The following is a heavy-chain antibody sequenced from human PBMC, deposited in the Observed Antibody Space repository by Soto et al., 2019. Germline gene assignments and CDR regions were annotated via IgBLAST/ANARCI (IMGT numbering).Heavy chain of an antibody. Sequence: QVQLVQSGAEVKKPGASVKVSCKASGYTFTSYGISWVRQAPGQGLEWMGWISAYNGNTNYAQKLQGRVTMTTDTSTSTAYMELRSLRSDDTAVYYWAREDCSGGSCQREDYYFDYWGQGTLVTVSS. CDR1: GYTFTSYG. V-gene: IGHV1-18*01. CDR2: ISAYNGNT. CDR3: AREDCSGGSCQREDYYFDY. J-gene: IGHJ4*02. D-gene: IGHD2-15*01.